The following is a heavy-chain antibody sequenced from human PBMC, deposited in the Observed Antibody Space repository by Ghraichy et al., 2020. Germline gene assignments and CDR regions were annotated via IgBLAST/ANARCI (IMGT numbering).Heavy chain of an antibody. J-gene: IGHJ4*02. CDR1: GGSVSSGSYY. D-gene: IGHD6-13*01. V-gene: IGHV4-61*01. CDR2: IYYSGST. Sequence: SETLSLTCTVSGGSVSSGSYYWSWIRQPPGKGLEWIGYIYYSGSTNYNPSLKSRVTISVDTSKNQCSVKLSSLTAADSAVYYCARVVRIAAAGSPDYWGQGTLVTVSS. CDR3: ARVVRIAAAGSPDY.